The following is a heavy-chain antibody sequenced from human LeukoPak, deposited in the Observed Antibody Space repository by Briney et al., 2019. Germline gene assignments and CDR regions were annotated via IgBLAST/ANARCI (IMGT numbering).Heavy chain of an antibody. D-gene: IGHD3-10*01. CDR3: AGGRGLHR. J-gene: IGHJ4*02. V-gene: IGHV4-34*01. CDR2: INHSGST. Sequence: PSETLSLTCTVSGGSISSYYWSWIRQPPGKGLEWIGEINHSGSTNYNPSLKSRVTISVDTSKNQFSLKLSSVTAADTAVYYCAGGRGLHRWGQGTLVTVSS. CDR1: GGSISSYY.